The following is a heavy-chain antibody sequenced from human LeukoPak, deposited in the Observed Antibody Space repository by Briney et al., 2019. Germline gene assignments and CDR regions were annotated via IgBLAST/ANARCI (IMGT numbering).Heavy chain of an antibody. J-gene: IGHJ4*02. CDR1: GFTFSRHW. V-gene: IGHV3-23*01. CDR2: FSGSGFNT. Sequence: PGGSLRLSCAASGFTFSRHWMTWVRQAPGKGLEWVSAFSGSGFNTYYADSVKGRFTISRDNSKNTLYLQMNSLRTEDTAVYYCAKDDGDYAKGYYFDYWGQGTLVTVSS. CDR3: AKDDGDYAKGYYFDY. D-gene: IGHD4-17*01.